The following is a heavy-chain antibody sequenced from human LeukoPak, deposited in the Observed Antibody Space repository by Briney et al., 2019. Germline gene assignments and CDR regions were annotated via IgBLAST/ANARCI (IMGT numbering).Heavy chain of an antibody. CDR2: IKQDGSEK. Sequence: GGSLRLSCAASGFTFSSYWMSWVRQAPGKGLEWVANIKQDGSEKYYVDSVKGRFTISRDNAKNSLYLQMNSLRAEDTAVYYCARVQGGGFRTADFWGQGTVVTVSS. V-gene: IGHV3-7*01. CDR3: ARVQGGGFRTADF. J-gene: IGHJ4*02. CDR1: GFTFSSYW. D-gene: IGHD3-10*01.